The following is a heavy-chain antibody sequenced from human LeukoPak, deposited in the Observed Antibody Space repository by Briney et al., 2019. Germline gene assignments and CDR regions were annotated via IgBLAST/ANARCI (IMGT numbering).Heavy chain of an antibody. D-gene: IGHD3-10*01. Sequence: ASVKVSCKASGYSFTSHYMHWVRQAPGQGLEWMGLINPSGSSTLYAQKFQGRVTMTRDMSTSTVYMELSSLRAEDMAVYYCARDRLKSMVRGVTLQGFDPWGQGTLVTVSS. J-gene: IGHJ5*02. V-gene: IGHV1-46*01. CDR2: INPSGSST. CDR3: ARDRLKSMVRGVTLQGFDP. CDR1: GYSFTSHY.